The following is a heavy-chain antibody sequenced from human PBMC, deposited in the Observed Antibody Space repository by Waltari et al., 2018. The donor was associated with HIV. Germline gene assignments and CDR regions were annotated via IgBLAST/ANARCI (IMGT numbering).Heavy chain of an antibody. V-gene: IGHV3-9*01. Sequence: EVQLVESGGGLVQPGRSLRLSRAASGLTFHDYAMHWVRQVPGKGLEWVSGITWNSGRTGYADSVKGRFIISRDNAKNSLYLQMNSLRVEDTALYYCAKSDIDYGMDVWGQGTTVTVSS. D-gene: IGHD2-15*01. CDR3: AKSDIDYGMDV. CDR1: GLTFHDYA. CDR2: ITWNSGRT. J-gene: IGHJ6*02.